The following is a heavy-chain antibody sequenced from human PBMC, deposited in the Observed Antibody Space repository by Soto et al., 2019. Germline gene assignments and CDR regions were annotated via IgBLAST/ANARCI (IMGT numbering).Heavy chain of an antibody. CDR3: ARAPTSAYYYPGAFDS. J-gene: IGHJ3*02. V-gene: IGHV4-59*01. Sequence: QVQLQESGPGLVKPSETLSLTCTVSGGSISSYYWTWIRQPPGKGLELIGYIYYSGSTNYNPSLKSRVTISVDTSKNQFSLKLSSVTAADTAVYYCARAPTSAYYYPGAFDSWGQGTMVTVSS. CDR2: IYYSGST. CDR1: GGSISSYY. D-gene: IGHD3-22*01.